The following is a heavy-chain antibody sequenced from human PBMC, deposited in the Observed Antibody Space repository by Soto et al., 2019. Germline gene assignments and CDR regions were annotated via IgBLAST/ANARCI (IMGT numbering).Heavy chain of an antibody. J-gene: IGHJ6*02. CDR2: ISNQNGKT. D-gene: IGHD3-3*01. CDR3: AKDLYYDFWSGYFSHLYYYYGMDV. Sequence: QVQLVQSGAEVKKPGASVKVSCKASGYTFKSYDISWVRQAPGQGLEWMGWISNQNGKTNYAQKVQARVTMTTDRSTSTAFMDLRSLRSDDTVVYYCAKDLYYDFWSGYFSHLYYYYGMDVWGQGTTVTVSS. CDR1: GYTFKSYD. V-gene: IGHV1-18*01.